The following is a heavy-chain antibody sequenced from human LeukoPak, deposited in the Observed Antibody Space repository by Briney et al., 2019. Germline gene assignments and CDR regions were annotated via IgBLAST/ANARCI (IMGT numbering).Heavy chain of an antibody. Sequence: PSETLSLTCTLSGGSISSSSYYWGWIPQPPGKGLEWIGRIYYSGSTYYNPSLKSRVTISLDTSQNQFSVKLRSVTAADTAVYYCATQVSSYCGGDCYSFWGEGTLVTVSS. V-gene: IGHV4-39*01. CDR1: GGSISSSSYY. CDR3: ATQVSSYCGGDCYSF. CDR2: IYYSGST. J-gene: IGHJ4*02. D-gene: IGHD2-21*02.